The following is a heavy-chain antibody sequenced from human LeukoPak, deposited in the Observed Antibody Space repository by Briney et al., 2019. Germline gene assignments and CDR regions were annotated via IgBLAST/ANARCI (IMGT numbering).Heavy chain of an antibody. D-gene: IGHD1-26*01. Sequence: GGSLRLSCVGSGFTFSSYGMHWVRQAPGKGLEWVAVIWYDGTKTYYADSVMGRFTISRDNSKNTLYLQMNSLRAEDTAVYYCARGLVGTIGYFDYWGQGTLVTVSS. CDR1: GFTFSSYG. V-gene: IGHV3-33*01. CDR3: ARGLVGTIGYFDY. CDR2: IWYDGTKT. J-gene: IGHJ4*02.